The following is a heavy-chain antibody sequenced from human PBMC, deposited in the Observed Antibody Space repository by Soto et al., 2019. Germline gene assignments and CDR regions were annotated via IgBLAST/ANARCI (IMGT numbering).Heavy chain of an antibody. CDR3: ARNYPFRLHLYYYYMDV. CDR2: MNPNSGNT. J-gene: IGHJ6*03. V-gene: IGHV1-8*01. D-gene: IGHD1-7*01. Sequence: QVQLVQSGAEVKKPGASVKVSCKASGYTFTSYDINWVRQATGQGLEWMGWMNPNSGNTGYAQKFQGRVTMTRNTSISTAYMELSSLRSEDTAVYYCARNYPFRLHLYYYYMDVWGKGTTVTVSS. CDR1: GYTFTSYD.